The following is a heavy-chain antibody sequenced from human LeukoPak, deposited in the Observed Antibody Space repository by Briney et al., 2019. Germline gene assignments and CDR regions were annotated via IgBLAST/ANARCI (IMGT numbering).Heavy chain of an antibody. Sequence: PGRSLRLSCAASGFTFSSYAMHWVRQAPGKGLEWVAVISYDGSNKYYADSVKGRFTISRDNSKNTLYLQMNSLRAEDTAVYYCARELELRLGVEVYDYYGMDVWGQGTTVTVSS. J-gene: IGHJ6*02. CDR1: GFTFSSYA. V-gene: IGHV3-30-3*01. CDR2: ISYDGSNK. D-gene: IGHD1-7*01. CDR3: ARELELRLGVEVYDYYGMDV.